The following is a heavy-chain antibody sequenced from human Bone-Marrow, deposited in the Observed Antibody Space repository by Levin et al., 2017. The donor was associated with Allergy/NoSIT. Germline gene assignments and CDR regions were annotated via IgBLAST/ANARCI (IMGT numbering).Heavy chain of an antibody. Sequence: TGESLKISCAASGFTFSSYSMHWIRQAPGKGLEWVAIIGGDGRITDYADSVKGRFTISRDNSKNTLYIQMNSLRADDTAIYYCARENNPRGTRSFDFWGQGTLVSVSS. V-gene: IGHV3-33*01. CDR3: ARENNPRGTRSFDF. D-gene: IGHD3-16*01. CDR2: IGGDGRIT. J-gene: IGHJ4*02. CDR1: GFTFSSYS.